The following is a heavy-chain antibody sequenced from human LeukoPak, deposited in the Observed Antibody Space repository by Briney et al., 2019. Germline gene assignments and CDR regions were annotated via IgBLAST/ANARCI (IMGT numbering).Heavy chain of an antibody. V-gene: IGHV4-59*01. D-gene: IGHD5-12*01. CDR3: ARGGIRGYSAFDNLDF. CDR2: VYYGGST. J-gene: IGHJ4*02. CDR1: GASINDFY. Sequence: SETLSPTCAVSGASINDFYWTWIRQPPGKGLEWIGYVYYGGSTNYNPSLKSRVSMSVDTSKNQFSLTLTSVTVADTAFYYCARGGIRGYSAFDNLDFWGLGTHVTVSS.